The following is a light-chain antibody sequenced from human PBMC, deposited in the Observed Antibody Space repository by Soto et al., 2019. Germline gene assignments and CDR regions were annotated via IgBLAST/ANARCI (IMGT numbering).Light chain of an antibody. CDR1: QTINNN. Sequence: VMTQAPASLSVSPGERGTLSCRASQTINNNVAWYQLKDGQVPRLVIYGASTRATDIPARFSGSGSGTEFTLTISSLQSEDFAEYHSQQYNNWPQTFGQGTKVDI. V-gene: IGKV3-15*01. CDR3: QQYNNWPQT. CDR2: GAS. J-gene: IGKJ1*01.